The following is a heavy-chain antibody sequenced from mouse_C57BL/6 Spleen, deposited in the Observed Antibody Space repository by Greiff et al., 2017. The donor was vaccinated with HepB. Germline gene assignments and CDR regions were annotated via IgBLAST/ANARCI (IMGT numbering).Heavy chain of an antibody. CDR2: IDPSDSYT. D-gene: IGHD1-1*01. CDR3: ARKGSSYVGYFDV. J-gene: IGHJ1*03. Sequence: QVQLQQPGAELVMPGASVKLSCKASGYTFTSYWMHWVKQRPGQGLEWIGEIDPSDSYTNYNQKFKGKSTLTVDKSSSTAYMQLSSLTSEDSAVYYWARKGSSYVGYFDVWGTGTTVTVSS. V-gene: IGHV1-69*01. CDR1: GYTFTSYW.